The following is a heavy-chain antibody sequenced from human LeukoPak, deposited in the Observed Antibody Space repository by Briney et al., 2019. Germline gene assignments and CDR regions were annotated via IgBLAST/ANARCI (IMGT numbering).Heavy chain of an antibody. Sequence: ESSETLSLTCTVSGVSITSYYWSWIRQPAGKRLEWIGRVYTSGSTNYNPSLKSRVTMSVDTSKNQFSLKLSSVTAADTAVYYCARDRYYYDSSGDAFDIWGQGTMVTVSS. CDR3: ARDRYYYDSSGDAFDI. J-gene: IGHJ3*02. D-gene: IGHD3-22*01. CDR1: GVSITSYY. CDR2: VYTSGST. V-gene: IGHV4-4*07.